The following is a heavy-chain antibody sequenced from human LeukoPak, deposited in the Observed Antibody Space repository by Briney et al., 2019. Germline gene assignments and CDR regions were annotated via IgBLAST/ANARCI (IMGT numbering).Heavy chain of an antibody. Sequence: GGSLRLSCAASGFTFSASAMNWVRQAPAKGLEWVSSVNGGGSSTYYADSVKGRFTISRDNSRNTLYLQMNSLRVEDTAVYYCAKGPVVTHDSWGQGTLVTVSS. J-gene: IGHJ4*02. CDR2: VNGGGSST. CDR3: AKGPVVTHDS. CDR1: GFTFSASA. D-gene: IGHD4-23*01. V-gene: IGHV3-23*01.